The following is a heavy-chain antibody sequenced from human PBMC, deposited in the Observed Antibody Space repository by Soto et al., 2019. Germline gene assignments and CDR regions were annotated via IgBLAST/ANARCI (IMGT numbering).Heavy chain of an antibody. CDR1: GYTVTSYD. Sequence: QVQLVQSGDEVKKPGTSVKVSCKASGYTVTSYDINWVRQAPGQGLEWMGWISGYNGNTNYAQKLQGRVTMTADTSTSTAYIELRSLRSDDTAVYYCARVSSSGWYTAAYWGQGTLVTVSS. J-gene: IGHJ4*02. CDR2: ISGYNGNT. V-gene: IGHV1-18*01. D-gene: IGHD6-19*01. CDR3: ARVSSSGWYTAAY.